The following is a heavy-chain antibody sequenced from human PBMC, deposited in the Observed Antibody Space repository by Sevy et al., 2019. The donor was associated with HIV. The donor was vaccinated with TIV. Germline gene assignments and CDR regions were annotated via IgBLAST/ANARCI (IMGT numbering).Heavy chain of an antibody. J-gene: IGHJ4*02. CDR1: GYTLSEVS. V-gene: IGHV1-24*01. CDR3: VIEDAPRLTGSGTRLKDESLNYFHF. Sequence: GSVKVSCKVPGYTLSEVSMHWVRQAPGKGLERMGGFVPEDREIVYEKYFQGRVTVAEDILTDTAYLEVTNLASEDTATYFCVIEDAPRLTGSGTRLKDESLNYFHFWGQGTLVHVSS. CDR2: FVPEDREI. D-gene: IGHD2-2*01.